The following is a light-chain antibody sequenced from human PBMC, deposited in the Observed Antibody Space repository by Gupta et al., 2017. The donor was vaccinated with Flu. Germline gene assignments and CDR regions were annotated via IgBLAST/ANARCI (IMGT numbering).Light chain of an antibody. CDR2: EVT. V-gene: IGLV2-23*02. CDR1: TSDAGSYNF. J-gene: IGLJ3*02. CDR3: CSYTNTNTLV. Sequence: SALTQPASASGSPAQSLPIPCTGTTSDAGSYNFVSWYQQRPGKAPKAMIYEVTKRPSGVSNRFSGSKTSNTASLTSSGLQAEDEADYYCCSYTNTNTLVFGGGTKLTVL.